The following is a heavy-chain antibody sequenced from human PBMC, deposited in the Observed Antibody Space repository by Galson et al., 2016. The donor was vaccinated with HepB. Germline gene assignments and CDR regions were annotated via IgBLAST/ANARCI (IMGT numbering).Heavy chain of an antibody. Sequence: SLRLSCAASGFRFGDYPMHWIRQAPGQAPGEGLEWVAVTSEDESQKYVADSVKGRFTISRDNSRSILYLQMNRLRREDTAIYYCARSLSSAWHTFDSWGQGTLVPVSS. J-gene: IGHJ4*02. V-gene: IGHV3-30*04. CDR1: GFRFGDYP. D-gene: IGHD6-25*01. CDR2: TSEDESQK. CDR3: ARSLSSAWHTFDS.